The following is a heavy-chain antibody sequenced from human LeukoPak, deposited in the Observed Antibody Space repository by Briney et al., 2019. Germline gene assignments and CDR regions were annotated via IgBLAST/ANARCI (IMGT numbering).Heavy chain of an antibody. CDR1: GFTFSTYA. Sequence: GGSLRLSCAASGFTFSTYAMSWVRQAPGKGLEWVSSISGSGDSTYYADSVKGRFTISRDNSTNTLYLQVNTLRAEDTAVYYCAKGAGSSGWYPNDYWGQGTLVTVSS. D-gene: IGHD6-19*01. J-gene: IGHJ4*02. V-gene: IGHV3-23*01. CDR2: ISGSGDST. CDR3: AKGAGSSGWYPNDY.